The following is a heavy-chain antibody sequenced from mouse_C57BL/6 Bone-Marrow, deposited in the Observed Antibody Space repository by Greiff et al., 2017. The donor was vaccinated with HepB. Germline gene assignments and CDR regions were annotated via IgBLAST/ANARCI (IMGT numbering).Heavy chain of an antibody. J-gene: IGHJ2*01. Sequence: QVQLQQPGAELVMPGASVKLSCKASGYTFTSYWMHWVKQRPGQGLEWIGEIDPSDSYTNYNQKFKGKSTLTVDKSSSTAYMQLSSLTSEDSAVYYCARRDSKDDYWGQGTTLTVSS. D-gene: IGHD2-5*01. CDR1: GYTFTSYW. CDR3: ARRDSKDDY. V-gene: IGHV1-69*01. CDR2: IDPSDSYT.